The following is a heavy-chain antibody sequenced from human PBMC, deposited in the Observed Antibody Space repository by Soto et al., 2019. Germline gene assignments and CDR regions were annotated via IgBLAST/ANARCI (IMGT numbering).Heavy chain of an antibody. D-gene: IGHD4-17*01. V-gene: IGHV4-59*08. CDR2: IYYSGST. J-gene: IGHJ4*02. CDR1: GGSISSYY. Sequence: QVQLQESGPGLVKPSETLSLTCTVSGGSISSYYWSWIRQPPGKGLEWIGYIYYSGSTYYNPSLKSRVTISVDTSKNQFSLKLSSVTAADTAVYYCARAPYDYGDYYFDYWGQGTLVTVSS. CDR3: ARAPYDYGDYYFDY.